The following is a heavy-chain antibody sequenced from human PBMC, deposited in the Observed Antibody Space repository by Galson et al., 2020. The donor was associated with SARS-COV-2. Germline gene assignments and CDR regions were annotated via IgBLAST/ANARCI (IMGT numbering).Heavy chain of an antibody. Sequence: SGPTLVKPTQPLTLTCTFSAFSLSTSGMCVSWIRQPPGKALEWLARIDWDDDKYYSPSLKTRLTISKDTSKNQVVLTMTNMDPVDTATYYCARIRTLYYDFWSGYEPSDYYYGMDVWGQGTTVTVSS. CDR1: AFSLSTSGMC. J-gene: IGHJ6*02. CDR3: ARIRTLYYDFWSGYEPSDYYYGMDV. CDR2: IDWDDDK. V-gene: IGHV2-70*11. D-gene: IGHD3-3*01.